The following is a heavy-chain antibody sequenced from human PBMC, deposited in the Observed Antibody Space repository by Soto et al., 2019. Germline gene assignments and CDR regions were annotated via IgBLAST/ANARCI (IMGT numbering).Heavy chain of an antibody. CDR1: GFTFSSDA. Sequence: PGGSLRLSCAASGFTFSSDAMSWVRQAPGKGLEWVSAISGSGGSTYYADSVKGRFTISRDNSKNTLYLQMNSLRAEDTAVYYCAKPQTGYLVDYYYYYMDVWGKGTTVTVSS. CDR3: AKPQTGYLVDYYYYYMDV. CDR2: ISGSGGST. V-gene: IGHV3-23*01. D-gene: IGHD3-9*01. J-gene: IGHJ6*03.